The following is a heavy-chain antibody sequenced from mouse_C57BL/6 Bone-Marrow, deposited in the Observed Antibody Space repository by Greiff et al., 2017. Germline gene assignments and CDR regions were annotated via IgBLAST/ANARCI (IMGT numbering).Heavy chain of an antibody. CDR2: INPYNGGT. V-gene: IGHV1-19*01. Sequence: EVQLQQSGPVLVKPGASVKMSCKASGYTFTDYYMNWVKQSHGKSLEWIGVINPYNGGTSYNQKFKGKATLTVDKSSSTAYMELNSLTSEDSAVYYCAKGAIYYGNTGYFDVWGTGTTVTVSS. J-gene: IGHJ1*03. CDR1: GYTFTDYY. CDR3: AKGAIYYGNTGYFDV. D-gene: IGHD2-1*01.